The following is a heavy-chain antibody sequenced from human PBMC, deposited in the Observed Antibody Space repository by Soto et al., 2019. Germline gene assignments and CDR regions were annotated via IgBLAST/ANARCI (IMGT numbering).Heavy chain of an antibody. CDR3: TRAPYSSSPGNYFHY. J-gene: IGHJ1*01. CDR1: GYTFTSYA. CDR2: INAGTGNT. Sequence: ASVKVSCKASGYTFTSYAMHWVRQAPGQRLEWMGWINAGTGNTKYSQNFQDRVTITSDTSASTAFMELSSLRSEDTAVYYCTRAPYSSSPGNYFHYWGQGTVVTVSS. V-gene: IGHV1-3*01. D-gene: IGHD6-13*01.